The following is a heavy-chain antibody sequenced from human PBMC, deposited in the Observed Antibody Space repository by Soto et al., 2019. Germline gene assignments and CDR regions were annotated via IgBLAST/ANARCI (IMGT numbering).Heavy chain of an antibody. J-gene: IGHJ4*02. CDR3: ARDPYVRSPPDY. V-gene: IGHV3-11*05. CDR1: GFTFSDYY. CDR2: ISSTSAYT. D-gene: IGHD3-10*02. Sequence: QVQVVESGGGLVRPGGSLRLSCVASGFTFSDYYMTWFRQAPGKGLEWVSYISSTSAYTKYADSVKGRFTISRDHAKNSAALQMSDLRDGDTDVYYCARDPYVRSPPDYWGQGTLVTVSS.